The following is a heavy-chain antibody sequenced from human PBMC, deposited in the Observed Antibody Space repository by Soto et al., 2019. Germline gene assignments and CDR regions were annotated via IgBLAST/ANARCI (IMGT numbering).Heavy chain of an antibody. Sequence: QVQLVQSGAEVKKPGSSVKVSCKASGGTFSSYAISWVRQAPGQGLEWMGGIIPIFGTADYAQKFQGRVTITAGESTSTASMGLSSLRSEDTAVYYCASLIAAAGPPHSPRYYDGMDVWGQGTTVTVSS. V-gene: IGHV1-69*12. CDR3: ASLIAAAGPPHSPRYYDGMDV. CDR1: GGTFSSYA. CDR2: IIPIFGTA. D-gene: IGHD6-13*01. J-gene: IGHJ6*02.